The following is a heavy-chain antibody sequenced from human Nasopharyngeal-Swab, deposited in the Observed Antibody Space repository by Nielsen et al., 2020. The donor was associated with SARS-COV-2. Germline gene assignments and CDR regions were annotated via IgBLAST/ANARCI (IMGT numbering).Heavy chain of an antibody. CDR3: ASLKVGITIFGVVTDRLLDY. D-gene: IGHD3-3*01. CDR2: IYYSGST. J-gene: IGHJ4*02. V-gene: IGHV4-30-4*01. Sequence: WIRQPPGKGLEWIGYIYYSGSTYYNPSLKSRVTISVDTSKNQFSLKLSSVTAADTAVYYRASLKVGITIFGVVTDRLLDYWGQGTLVTVSS.